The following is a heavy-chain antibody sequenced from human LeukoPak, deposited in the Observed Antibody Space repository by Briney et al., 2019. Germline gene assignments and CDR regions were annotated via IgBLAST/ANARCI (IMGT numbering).Heavy chain of an antibody. J-gene: IGHJ4*02. V-gene: IGHV4-31*03. CDR2: IYYSGST. D-gene: IGHD3-22*01. CDR1: GGSISSGGYY. Sequence: SQTLSLTCTVSGGSISSGGYYWSWIRQHPGKGLEWIGYIYYSGSTYYNPSLKSRVTISVDTSKNQFSLKLSSVTAADTAVYYCARVRDSSGYWGLTRSAFDYWGQGTLVTVSS. CDR3: ARVRDSSGYWGLTRSAFDY.